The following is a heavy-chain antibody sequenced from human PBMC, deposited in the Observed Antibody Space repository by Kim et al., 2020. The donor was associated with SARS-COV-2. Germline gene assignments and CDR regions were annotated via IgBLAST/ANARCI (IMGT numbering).Heavy chain of an antibody. V-gene: IGHV3-7*01. CDR2: IKQDGSEK. J-gene: IGHJ6*02. CDR3: AREGRYCSGGSCFYHGMDV. CDR1: GFTFSSYW. Sequence: GGSLRLSCAASGFTFSSYWMSWVRQAPGKGLEWVANIKQDGSEKYYVDSVKGRFTISRDNAKNSLYLQMNSLRAEDTAVYYCAREGRYCSGGSCFYHGMDVWGQGTTVTVSS. D-gene: IGHD2-15*01.